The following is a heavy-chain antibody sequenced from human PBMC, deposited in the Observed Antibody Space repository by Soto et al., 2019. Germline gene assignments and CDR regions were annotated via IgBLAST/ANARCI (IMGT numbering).Heavy chain of an antibody. CDR2: ISAYNRNT. Sequence: QVQLVQSGAEVKKPGASVKVSCKASGYTFTSYGIRWVRQAPGQGLEWMGWISAYNRNTNYAQKLQGRVTKTTDTSTSTADMELRSMGSDDTSVYYCARDLGILTGYCFDPVGQGTLVTVSA. D-gene: IGHD3-9*01. V-gene: IGHV1-18*01. CDR3: ARDLGILTGYCFDP. J-gene: IGHJ5*02. CDR1: GYTFTSYG.